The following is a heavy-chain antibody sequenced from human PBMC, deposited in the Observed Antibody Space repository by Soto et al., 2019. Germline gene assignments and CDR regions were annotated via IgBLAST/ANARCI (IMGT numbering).Heavy chain of an antibody. CDR1: GFTFSTYA. D-gene: IGHD1-26*01. CDR2: ISGSGGST. CDR3: AKGVSKGAADY. V-gene: IGHV3-23*01. Sequence: GGSLRLSCAASGFTFSTYAMSWVRQAPGKGLEWVSAISGSGGSTYYTDSVKGRFTISRDNSKNTLYLQMNSLRADDTAVYYCAKGVSKGAADYWGQGTLVTVSS. J-gene: IGHJ4*02.